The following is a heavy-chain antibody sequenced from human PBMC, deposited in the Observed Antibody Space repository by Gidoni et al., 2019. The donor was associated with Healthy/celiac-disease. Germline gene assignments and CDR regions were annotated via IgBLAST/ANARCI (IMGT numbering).Heavy chain of an antibody. CDR3: AKIITMVRGVEDWFDP. Sequence: EVQLSESGGGLVQLGGSLRLSCAASGLTFSSHAMSWGRQAPGKGLEWVSAISGSGGSTYYADSVKGRFTISRDNSKNTLYLQMNSLRAEDTAVYYCAKIITMVRGVEDWFDPWGQGTLVTVSS. D-gene: IGHD3-10*01. CDR2: ISGSGGST. J-gene: IGHJ5*02. CDR1: GLTFSSHA. V-gene: IGHV3-23*01.